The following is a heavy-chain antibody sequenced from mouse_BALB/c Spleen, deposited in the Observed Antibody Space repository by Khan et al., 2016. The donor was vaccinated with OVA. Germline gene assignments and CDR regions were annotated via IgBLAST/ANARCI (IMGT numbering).Heavy chain of an antibody. Sequence: VQLQESGAELARPGASVKMSCKASGYSFTSHTMHGVKKRPGQGLEWIGYINPRSGYTNYNQKFNDKATLTADKSSSTAYMQLSSLTSEDSAVYYCARRTTGYALDYWGQGTSVTVSS. CDR2: INPRSGYT. J-gene: IGHJ4*01. V-gene: IGHV1-4*01. D-gene: IGHD2-14*01. CDR1: GYSFTSHT. CDR3: ARRTTGYALDY.